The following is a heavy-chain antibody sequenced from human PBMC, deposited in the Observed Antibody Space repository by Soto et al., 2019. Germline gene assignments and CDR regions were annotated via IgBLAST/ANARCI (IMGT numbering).Heavy chain of an antibody. V-gene: IGHV3-23*01. D-gene: IGHD4-17*01. J-gene: IGHJ4*02. CDR3: AKGFVYSDYAYFDQ. CDR2: ITGSGGRT. CDR1: GFTFSSFA. Sequence: EVQLLESGGGLVQPGGSLRLSCAASGFTFSSFAMSWVRQAPGKGLEWISSITGSGGRTNYADSGKGRFTISRDNFKNTVELQINSLRAEDTATYYCAKGFVYSDYAYFDQGGQGTLVIVSS.